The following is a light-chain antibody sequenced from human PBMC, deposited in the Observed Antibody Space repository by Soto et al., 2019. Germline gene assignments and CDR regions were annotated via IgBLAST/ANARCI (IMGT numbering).Light chain of an antibody. V-gene: IGKV3-15*01. CDR1: QSVSSN. Sequence: DIVMTQSPGTLSVSPGERATLSCRASQSVSSNLAWYLQKPGQAPRLLIYDASTRATGIPARFSGSGSGTDFTLSISSLQSEDFAVYFCQQYNTWPPYTFGQGTKLEI. CDR2: DAS. CDR3: QQYNTWPPYT. J-gene: IGKJ2*01.